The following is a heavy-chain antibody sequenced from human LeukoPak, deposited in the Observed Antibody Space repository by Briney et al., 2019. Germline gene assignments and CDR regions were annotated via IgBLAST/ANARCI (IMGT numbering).Heavy chain of an antibody. D-gene: IGHD2-2*01. V-gene: IGHV3-30*04. Sequence: GRSLRLSCAASGFTFSSYAMHWVRQAPGKGLEWVAVISNDGSNKYYADSVKGRFTISRDNSKNTLYLQMNSLRAEDTAVYYCARVARGGIVVVPAAMHYWGQGTLVTVSS. J-gene: IGHJ4*02. CDR1: GFTFSSYA. CDR3: ARVARGGIVVVPAAMHY. CDR2: ISNDGSNK.